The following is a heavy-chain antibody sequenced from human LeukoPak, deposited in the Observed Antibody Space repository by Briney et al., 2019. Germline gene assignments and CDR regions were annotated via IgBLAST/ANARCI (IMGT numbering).Heavy chain of an antibody. J-gene: IGHJ6*03. V-gene: IGHV1-8*01. Sequence: ASVKVSCKASGYTFTSFDINWVRQATGQGLERMGWMNPNSGSTGYAQKFQGRVTMTRNTSISSAYMELSSLRSEDTAVYYCARGFSGSSVFSYYYYYMDVWGKGTTVTVTS. CDR1: GYTFTSFD. CDR3: ARGFSGSSVFSYYYYYMDV. D-gene: IGHD1-26*01. CDR2: MNPNSGST.